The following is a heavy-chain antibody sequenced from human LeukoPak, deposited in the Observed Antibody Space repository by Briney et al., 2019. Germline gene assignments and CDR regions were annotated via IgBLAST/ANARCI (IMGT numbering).Heavy chain of an antibody. CDR3: ARVGYSGSYYFDY. J-gene: IGHJ4*02. CDR2: INHSGST. Sequence: SETLSLTCAVYGGSFSGYYWGWIRQPPGKGLEWIGEINHSGSTNYNPSLKSRVTISVDTSKNQFSLKLSSVTAADTAVYYCARVGYSGSYYFDYWGQGTLVTVSS. D-gene: IGHD1-26*01. CDR1: GGSFSGYY. V-gene: IGHV4-34*01.